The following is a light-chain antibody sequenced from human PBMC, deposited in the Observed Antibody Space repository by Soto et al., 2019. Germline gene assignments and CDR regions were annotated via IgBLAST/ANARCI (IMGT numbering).Light chain of an antibody. J-gene: IGKJ5*01. Sequence: DIQMTQSPFSLSASVGDRVTITCRASQSISSYLNWYQQKPGKAPKLLIYAASSLQSGVPSRFSGSGSGTDFTLTISRLQPEDFATYYCQQSYSTLLTFGQGTRLEI. CDR3: QQSYSTLLT. CDR2: AAS. V-gene: IGKV1-39*01. CDR1: QSISSY.